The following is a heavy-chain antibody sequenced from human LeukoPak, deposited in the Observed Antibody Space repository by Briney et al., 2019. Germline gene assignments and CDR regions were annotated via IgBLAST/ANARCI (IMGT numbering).Heavy chain of an antibody. CDR3: ARKEGYPNWFDP. CDR2: ISGSGGST. CDR1: GFTFSDYY. Sequence: GGSLRLSCAASGFTFSDYYMSWIRQAPGKGLEWVSAISGSGGSTYYADSVKGRFTISRDNSKNTLYLQMNSLRAEDTAVYYCARKEGYPNWFDPWGQGTLVTVSS. D-gene: IGHD5-12*01. J-gene: IGHJ5*02. V-gene: IGHV3-23*01.